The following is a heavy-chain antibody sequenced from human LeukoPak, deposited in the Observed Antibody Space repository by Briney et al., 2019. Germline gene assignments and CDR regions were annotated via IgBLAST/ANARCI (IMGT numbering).Heavy chain of an antibody. V-gene: IGHV1-18*01. CDR2: ISTYNGNT. CDR3: AREDYGDLFHYYYGMDV. Sequence: ASVKVSCKASGYTFSSYGISWVRQAPGQGLEWMGWISTYNGNTNYAQKLQGRVTMTTDTSTSTAYMELRSLRSDDTAVYYCAREDYGDLFHYYYGMDVWGQGTTVTVSS. J-gene: IGHJ6*02. CDR1: GYTFSSYG. D-gene: IGHD4-17*01.